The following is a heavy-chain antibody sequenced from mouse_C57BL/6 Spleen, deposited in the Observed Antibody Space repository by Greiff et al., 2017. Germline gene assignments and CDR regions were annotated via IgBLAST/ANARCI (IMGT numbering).Heavy chain of an antibody. CDR2: FNPNYGTT. CDR3: ARGVTTVVPFDY. J-gene: IGHJ2*01. V-gene: IGHV1-39*01. Sequence: VQLKESGPELVKPGASVRITCKASGYSFTDYNMNWVKQSNGKSLEWIGIFNPNYGTTSYNQKFKGKATLTVDQSSSTAYMQLNSLTSEDSAVYYCARGVTTVVPFDYWGQGTTLTVSS. D-gene: IGHD1-1*01. CDR1: GYSFTDYN.